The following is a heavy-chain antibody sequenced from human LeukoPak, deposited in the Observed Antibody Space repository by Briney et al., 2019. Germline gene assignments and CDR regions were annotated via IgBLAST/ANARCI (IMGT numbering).Heavy chain of an antibody. CDR1: GGSISSYY. J-gene: IGHJ6*03. CDR2: IYCSGST. V-gene: IGHV4-59*08. Sequence: PSETLSLTYTVSGGSISSYYWSWIRQPPGKGLEWIGYIYCSGSTNYNPSLKSRVTISVDTSKNQFSLKLSSVTAADTAVYYCARQYYYYYMDVWGKGTTVTVSS. CDR3: ARQYYYYYMDV.